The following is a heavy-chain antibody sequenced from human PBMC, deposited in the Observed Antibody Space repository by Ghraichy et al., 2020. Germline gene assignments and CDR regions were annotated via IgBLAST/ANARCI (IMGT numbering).Heavy chain of an antibody. J-gene: IGHJ4*02. D-gene: IGHD6-13*01. CDR1: GYTFSNFG. CDR3: ARTSQHTSRYCSVY. CDR2: ISGNNGNT. V-gene: IGHV1-18*01. Sequence: ASVKVSCKTSGYTFSNFGVTWVRQAPGQGLEWMGWISGNNGNTDHTQKFQDRVTMTTDTSTSTAYMELRSLRSDDTAIYFCARTSQHTSRYCSVYWGQGTLVTVSS.